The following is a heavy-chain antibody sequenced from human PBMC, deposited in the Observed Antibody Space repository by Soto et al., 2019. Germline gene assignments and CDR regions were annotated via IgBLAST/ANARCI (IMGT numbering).Heavy chain of an antibody. CDR3: ARSISSWFYFDY. V-gene: IGHV4-59*08. CDR1: GGSTSTYY. Sequence: PSETLSLTCSVSGGSTSTYYWTLLRQPPGGGLEWIGYIYSTASGSTGSNPSLKSRVTISIDTSKNQVSLKLTSVTAADTAVYYCARSISSWFYFDYWGPGKLVTVSS. J-gene: IGHJ4*02. CDR2: IYSTASGST. D-gene: IGHD3-22*01.